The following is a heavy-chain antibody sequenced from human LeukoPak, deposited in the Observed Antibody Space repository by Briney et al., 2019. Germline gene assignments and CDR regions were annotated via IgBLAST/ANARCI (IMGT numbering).Heavy chain of an antibody. D-gene: IGHD7-27*01. V-gene: IGHV4-59*01. CDR3: AREGGETRYLDY. CDR1: GGSISSYY. Sequence: SETLSLTCTVSGGSISSYYWSWIRQPPGKGLEWIGYIYYSGSTNYNPSLKSRVTISVDTSKNQFSLKLSSVTAADTAVYYCAREGGETRYLDYWGQGTLVTVSS. CDR2: IYYSGST. J-gene: IGHJ4*02.